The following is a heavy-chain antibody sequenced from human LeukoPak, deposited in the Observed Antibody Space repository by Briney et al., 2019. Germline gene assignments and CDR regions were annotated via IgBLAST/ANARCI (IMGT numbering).Heavy chain of an antibody. CDR2: IYTSGST. D-gene: IGHD1-1*01. V-gene: IGHV4-61*02. J-gene: IGHJ5*02. CDR1: GGSISSGSYY. CDR3: ARARGTTGTTGFDP. Sequence: SETLSLTCTVSGGSISSGSYYWSWIRQPAGKGLEWIGRIYTSGSTNYNPSLKSRVTISVDTSKNQFSLKLSSVTAADTAVYYCARARGTTGTTGFDPWGQGTLVTVSS.